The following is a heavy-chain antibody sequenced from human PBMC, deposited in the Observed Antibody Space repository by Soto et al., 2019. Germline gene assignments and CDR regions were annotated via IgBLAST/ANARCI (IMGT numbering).Heavy chain of an antibody. Sequence: GGSLRLSCAASGFTFSSYAMSWVRQAPGKGLEWVSAISGSGGSTYYADSVKGRFTISRDNSKNPLYLQMNSLRAEDTAVYYCAKLVTQYYYYMDVWGKGTTVTVSS. D-gene: IGHD3-9*01. V-gene: IGHV3-23*01. CDR3: AKLVTQYYYYMDV. J-gene: IGHJ6*03. CDR2: ISGSGGST. CDR1: GFTFSSYA.